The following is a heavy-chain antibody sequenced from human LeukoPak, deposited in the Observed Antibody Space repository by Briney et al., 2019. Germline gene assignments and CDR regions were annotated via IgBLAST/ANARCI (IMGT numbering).Heavy chain of an antibody. CDR1: GFTFRNYA. CDR2: ISGNSGLT. V-gene: IGHV3-23*01. Sequence: PGGSLRVTCAASGFTFRNYAMGWVRQAPGGGLEWVSTISGNSGLTYYAASVRGRFTISRDNAKNTLYLQLNSLTAEDTAVYYCAKVHQDVVVVPAAAKYFDYWGQG. J-gene: IGHJ4*02. D-gene: IGHD2-2*01. CDR3: AKVHQDVVVVPAAAKYFDY.